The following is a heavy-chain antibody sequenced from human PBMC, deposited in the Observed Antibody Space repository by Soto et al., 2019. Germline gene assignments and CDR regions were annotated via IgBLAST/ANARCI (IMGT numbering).Heavy chain of an antibody. V-gene: IGHV3-23*01. J-gene: IGHJ6*03. CDR1: GFTFSSYA. CDR3: ATLTLDIVVVPAAPQDGSYMDV. D-gene: IGHD2-2*03. Sequence: GGSLRLSCAASGFTFSSYAMSWVRQAPGKGLEWVSAISGSGGSTYYADSVKGRFTISRDNSKNTLYLQMNSLRAEDTAVYYCATLTLDIVVVPAAPQDGSYMDVWGKGTTVTVSS. CDR2: ISGSGGST.